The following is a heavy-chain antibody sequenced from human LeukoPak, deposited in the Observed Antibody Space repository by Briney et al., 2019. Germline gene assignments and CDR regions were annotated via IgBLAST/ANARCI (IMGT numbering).Heavy chain of an antibody. CDR1: GGSISSYY. D-gene: IGHD3-3*01. V-gene: IGHV4-4*07. CDR3: GRGVLWSGSMLGALSRFLEIGYFDL. CDR2: IYTSGST. J-gene: IGHJ2*01. Sequence: SETLSLTCTVSGGSISSYYWSWIRQPAGKGLEWIGRIYTSGSTNYNPSLKSRVTMSVDTSKNQFSLKLSSVTAADTAVYYCGRGVLWSGSMLGALSRFLEIGYFDLWGGGTLVSVSS.